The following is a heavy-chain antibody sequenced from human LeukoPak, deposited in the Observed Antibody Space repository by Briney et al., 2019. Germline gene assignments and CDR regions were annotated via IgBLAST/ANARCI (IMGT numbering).Heavy chain of an antibody. Sequence: GASVKVSCEASGYTFTSYGISWVRQAPGQGLEWMGWISAYNGNTNYAQKLQGRVTMTTDTSTSTAYMELRSLRSDDTAVYYCARVSASYYYGSGSLYYFDYWGQGTLVTVPS. CDR2: ISAYNGNT. J-gene: IGHJ4*02. CDR1: GYTFTSYG. D-gene: IGHD3-10*01. CDR3: ARVSASYYYGSGSLYYFDY. V-gene: IGHV1-18*01.